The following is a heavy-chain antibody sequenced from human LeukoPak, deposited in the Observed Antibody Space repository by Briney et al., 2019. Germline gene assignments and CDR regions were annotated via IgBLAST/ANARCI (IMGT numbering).Heavy chain of an antibody. J-gene: IGHJ6*02. Sequence: ASVKVSCKASGYTFTGYYMHWVRQAPGQGLEWMGGIIPIFGTANYAQKFQGRVTITADESTSTAYMELSSLRSEDTAVYYCAREVVPAALYYYGMDVWGQGTTVTVYS. V-gene: IGHV1-69*13. D-gene: IGHD2-2*01. CDR2: IIPIFGTA. CDR1: GYTFTGYY. CDR3: AREVVPAALYYYGMDV.